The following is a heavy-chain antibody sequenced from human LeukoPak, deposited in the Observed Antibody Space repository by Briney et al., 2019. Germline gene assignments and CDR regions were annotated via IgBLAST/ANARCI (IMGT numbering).Heavy chain of an antibody. CDR1: GGSFSGYY. CDR3: ARNRAEAGTWDYFDH. Sequence: SETLSLTCAVYGGSFSGYYWSWIRQPPGKGLEWIGEINHSGSTNYNPSLKSRVTISVDTSKNQFSLKLSSVTAADTAVYYCARNRAEAGTWDYFDHWGQGTLVTVSS. D-gene: IGHD6-19*01. J-gene: IGHJ4*02. CDR2: INHSGST. V-gene: IGHV4-34*01.